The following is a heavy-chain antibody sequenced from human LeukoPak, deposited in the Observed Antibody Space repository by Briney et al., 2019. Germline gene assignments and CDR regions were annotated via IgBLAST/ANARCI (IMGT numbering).Heavy chain of an antibody. CDR1: GFTFNTYN. J-gene: IGHJ4*02. V-gene: IGHV3-48*04. Sequence: GGSLRLSCAASGFTFNTYNMIWVRQAPGRGLEWISYITTSSTTIYYADPVKGRFTLSRDNAKNSLFLQMNGLRAEDTAVYYCARVVDGVTGADYWGQGTLVTVSS. CDR2: ITTSSTTI. D-gene: IGHD7-27*01. CDR3: ARVVDGVTGADY.